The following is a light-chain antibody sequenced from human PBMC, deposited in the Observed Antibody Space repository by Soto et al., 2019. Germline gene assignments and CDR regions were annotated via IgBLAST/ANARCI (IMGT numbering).Light chain of an antibody. V-gene: IGKV1-5*01. CDR1: QRINNW. CDR3: QQYNGYRA. CDR2: DAS. J-gene: IGKJ1*01. Sequence: DVPMTQSPSTLSASVGDRVTISCRASQRINNWLDWYQQKLGKAPKLLIFDASSLETGVPSRFSGSGSGTEFTLTISSLQPDDFATYFCQQYNGYRAFGQGTKVEIK.